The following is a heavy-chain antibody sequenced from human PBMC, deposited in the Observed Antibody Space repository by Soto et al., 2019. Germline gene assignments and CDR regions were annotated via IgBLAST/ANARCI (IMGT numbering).Heavy chain of an antibody. J-gene: IGHJ4*02. CDR1: GGSFSGYY. CDR3: ARGGGSSWTGGYYFDD. Sequence: SETLSLTCAVYGGSFSGYYWSWIRQPPGKGLEWIGEINHSGSTNYNPSLKSRVTISVDTSKNQFSLKLSSVTAADTAVYYCARGGGSSWTGGYYFDDWGQGTLVTVSS. CDR2: INHSGST. V-gene: IGHV4-34*01. D-gene: IGHD6-13*01.